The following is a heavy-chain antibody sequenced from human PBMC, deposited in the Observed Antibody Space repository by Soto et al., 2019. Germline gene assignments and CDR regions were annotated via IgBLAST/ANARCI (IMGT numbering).Heavy chain of an antibody. D-gene: IGHD2-21*01. CDR3: ARGLVVVEVKTWFDS. CDR2: MNPHSGNT. J-gene: IGHJ5*01. CDR1: GYTFNNYD. Sequence: QVQLVQSGAQVKKPGASVKVSCKASGYTFNNYDINWLRQATGQGLEWMGWMNPHSGNTGFAQTFQDRLTMTRNTSINTAYMELSSLRSDDTAVYFCARGLVVVEVKTWFDSWGQGSRVTVSS. V-gene: IGHV1-8*01.